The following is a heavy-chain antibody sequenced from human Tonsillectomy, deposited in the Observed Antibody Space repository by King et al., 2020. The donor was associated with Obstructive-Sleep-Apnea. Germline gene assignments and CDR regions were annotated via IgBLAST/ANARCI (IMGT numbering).Heavy chain of an antibody. CDR2: ISSSSSTI. J-gene: IGHJ4*02. D-gene: IGHD3-10*01. V-gene: IGHV3-48*01. CDR3: ARDGLWFGDY. CDR1: GLTFSSQS. Sequence: VQLVESGGGLVQPGGSLRLSCVASGLTFSSQSMNWVRQAPGKGLEWVSYISSSSSTIYYADSVKGRFTISRENAKNSLYLQMHSLRAEDTAVYYCARDGLWFGDYWGQGSLVTVSS.